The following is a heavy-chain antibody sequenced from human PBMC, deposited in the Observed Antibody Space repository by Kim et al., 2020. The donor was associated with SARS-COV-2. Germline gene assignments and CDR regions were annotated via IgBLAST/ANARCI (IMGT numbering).Heavy chain of an antibody. CDR3: AKDKVGSPYHYVMDV. Sequence: GGSLRLSCIASGFTFEDYGMNWVRQAPGRGLQWVSGISWNSGSITYVDSVRGRFTISRDNAKNSLYLQMNSLRADDTALYYCAKDKVGSPYHYVMDVWGQGTTVTVSS. V-gene: IGHV3-9*01. J-gene: IGHJ6*02. CDR1: GFTFEDYG. D-gene: IGHD3-10*01. CDR2: ISWNSGSI.